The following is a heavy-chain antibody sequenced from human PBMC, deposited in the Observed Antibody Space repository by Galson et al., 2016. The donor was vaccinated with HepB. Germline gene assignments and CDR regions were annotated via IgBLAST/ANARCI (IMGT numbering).Heavy chain of an antibody. Sequence: SVKVSCKASGYSFTTYGISWVRQAPGQGLEWMGWISGYNGNTKYAQKFQGRVTMTTDTSTSTAYMELRSLRSDDTAVYYCARIVVEGAPMPQPYYYYYYGMDVWGQGIAVSVSS. D-gene: IGHD2-2*01. V-gene: IGHV1-18*01. CDR1: GYSFTTYG. CDR3: ARIVVEGAPMPQPYYYYYYGMDV. CDR2: ISGYNGNT. J-gene: IGHJ6*02.